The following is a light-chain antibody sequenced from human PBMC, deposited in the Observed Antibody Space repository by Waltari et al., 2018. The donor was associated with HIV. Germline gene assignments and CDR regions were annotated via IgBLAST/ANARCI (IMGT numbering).Light chain of an antibody. Sequence: DIVMTQSPLSLPVTPGEPASISCRSSQSLLHSNGYNYLDWYLQKPGQSRQLLIYLGSNRASWVPDRFSGSGSGTDFTLKISRVEAEDVGVYYCMQALQTPYTFGQGTKLEIK. J-gene: IGKJ2*01. V-gene: IGKV2-28*01. CDR3: MQALQTPYT. CDR2: LGS. CDR1: QSLLHSNGYNY.